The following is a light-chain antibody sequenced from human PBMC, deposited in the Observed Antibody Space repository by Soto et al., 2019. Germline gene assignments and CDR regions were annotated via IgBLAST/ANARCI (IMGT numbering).Light chain of an antibody. CDR2: EVN. J-gene: IGLJ1*01. V-gene: IGLV2-23*02. CDR3: YSYANISIYV. Sequence: QSALTQPASVSGSPGQSITIPCTGTSNDIGSYNILSWYQQYPGKAPKLIIFEVNRRPSGVSNRFSASKSGNTASLTISGLQAEDEADYYCYSYANISIYVFGTGTKLTVL. CDR1: SNDIGSYNI.